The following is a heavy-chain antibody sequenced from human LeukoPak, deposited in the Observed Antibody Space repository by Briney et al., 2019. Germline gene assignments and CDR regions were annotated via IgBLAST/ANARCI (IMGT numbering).Heavy chain of an antibody. Sequence: GGSLRLSCAASGFSFTSYTMHWVRQAPGKGLEWVAVLSYDLRNEYYADSVKGRFTISRDNSKNTLYLQMNRLRAEDTAVYYCAREETSGWYWFDPWGQGTLVTVSS. V-gene: IGHV3-30*01. D-gene: IGHD6-19*01. CDR3: AREETSGWYWFDP. J-gene: IGHJ5*02. CDR1: GFSFTSYT. CDR2: LSYDLRNE.